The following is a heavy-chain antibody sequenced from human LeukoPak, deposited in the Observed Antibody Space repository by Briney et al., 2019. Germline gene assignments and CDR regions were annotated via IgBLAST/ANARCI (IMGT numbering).Heavy chain of an antibody. CDR3: AKDSHALNYYDSSGYYRTEYFQH. CDR1: GFTFSSYA. Sequence: GGSLRLSCAASGFTFSSYAMSWVRQAPGKGLEWVSAISGSGGSTYYADSVKGRFTISRDNSKNTLYLQMNSPRAEDTAVYYCAKDSHALNYYDSSGYYRTEYFQHWGQGTLVTVSS. D-gene: IGHD3-22*01. J-gene: IGHJ1*01. CDR2: ISGSGGST. V-gene: IGHV3-23*01.